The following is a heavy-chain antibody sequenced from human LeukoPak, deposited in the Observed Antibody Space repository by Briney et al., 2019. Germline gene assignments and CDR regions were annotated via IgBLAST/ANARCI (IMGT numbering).Heavy chain of an antibody. Sequence: ASVKVSCKASGYTFTGYYVHWVRQAPGQGLEWMGRINPNSGGTNYAQKFQGRVTMTRDTSITTAYMELSRLRSDDTAVYYCARWQQHHLDYWGQGTLVTVSS. J-gene: IGHJ4*02. CDR1: GYTFTGYY. V-gene: IGHV1-2*06. CDR3: ARWQQHHLDY. CDR2: INPNSGGT. D-gene: IGHD6-13*01.